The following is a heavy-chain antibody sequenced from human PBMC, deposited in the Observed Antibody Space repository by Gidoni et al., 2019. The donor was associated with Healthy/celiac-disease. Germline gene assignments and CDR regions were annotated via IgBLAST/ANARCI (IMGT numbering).Heavy chain of an antibody. J-gene: IGHJ3*02. Sequence: VQLQESGPGLVKPSQTLSLTCTVSGGSISSGGYYWSWIRQHPGRGLEWIGYIYYSGSTYYNPSLKSRVTISVDTSKNQFSLKLSSVTAADTAVYYCARGGVGAHDAFDIWGQGTMVTVSS. D-gene: IGHD2-15*01. V-gene: IGHV4-31*03. CDR1: GGSISSGGYY. CDR3: ARGGVGAHDAFDI. CDR2: IYYSGST.